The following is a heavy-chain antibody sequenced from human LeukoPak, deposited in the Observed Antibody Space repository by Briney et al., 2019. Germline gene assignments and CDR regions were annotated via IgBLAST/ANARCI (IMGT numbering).Heavy chain of an antibody. J-gene: IGHJ4*02. Sequence: GGSLRLSCAASGFTFSSYEMNWVRQAPGKGLEWVSYISSSGSTIYYADSVKGRFTISRDSAKNSLYLQMNSLRAEDTAVYYCARVPIGYCSGGSCYSGWGQGTLVTVSS. CDR3: ARVPIGYCSGGSCYSG. CDR2: ISSSGSTI. CDR1: GFTFSSYE. V-gene: IGHV3-48*03. D-gene: IGHD2-15*01.